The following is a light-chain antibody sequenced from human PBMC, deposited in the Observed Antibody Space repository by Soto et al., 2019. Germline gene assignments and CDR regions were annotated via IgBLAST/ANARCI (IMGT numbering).Light chain of an antibody. J-gene: IGKJ3*01. CDR1: QSVSSSY. CDR3: QQYGSSPLT. Sequence: EIVLTQSPGTLSLSPGERATLSCRASQSVSSSYLAWYQQKPGQSPRLLIYGASSRGAGIPDRCSGSGSGADFTLTISRLEPEDFDVYYCQQYGSSPLTFGPGTKVDIK. V-gene: IGKV3-20*01. CDR2: GAS.